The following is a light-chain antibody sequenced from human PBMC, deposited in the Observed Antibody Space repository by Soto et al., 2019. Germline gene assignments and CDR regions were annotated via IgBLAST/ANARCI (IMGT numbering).Light chain of an antibody. CDR1: QSLSSS. CDR3: QQYGSSPRT. Sequence: SQSPATLSVSPGGRATLSCRASQSLSSSLAWYQQKPGQAPRLLIYGASSRATGIPDRFSGSGSGTDFTLTISRLDPEDFAVYFCQQYGSSPRTFGQGTKVDIK. V-gene: IGKV3-20*01. CDR2: GAS. J-gene: IGKJ1*01.